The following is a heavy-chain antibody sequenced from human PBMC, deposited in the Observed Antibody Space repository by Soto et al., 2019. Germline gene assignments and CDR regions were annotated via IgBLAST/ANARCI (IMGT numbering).Heavy chain of an antibody. V-gene: IGHV2-5*01. CDR2: IYWNDDK. CDR1: GFSLTTHGMG. D-gene: IGHD3-22*01. Sequence: QITLKESGPTLVKPTQTLTLTCTFSGFSLTTHGMGVGWVRQPPGKALECLALIYWNDDKYYSPSLESRLTITKNTTKNPVVLTVTNIDPVNTGTYFCAKSPDYYTDSRGQKAGAFDTWGHGTMVPVS. J-gene: IGHJ3*02. CDR3: AKSPDYYTDSRGQKAGAFDT.